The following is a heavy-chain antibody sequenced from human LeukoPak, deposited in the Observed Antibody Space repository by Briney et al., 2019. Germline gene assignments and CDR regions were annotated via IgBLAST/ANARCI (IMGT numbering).Heavy chain of an antibody. CDR1: GFTFDDYA. J-gene: IGHJ4*02. D-gene: IGHD5-24*01. V-gene: IGHV3-9*01. CDR3: ARDQRWLQFS. CDR2: ISWNSGSI. Sequence: GGSLRLSCAASGFTFDDYAMHWVRQAPGKGLEWVSGISWNSGSIGYADSVKGRFTISRDNAKNSLYLQMNSLRAEDTAVYYCARDQRWLQFSGGQGTLVTVSS.